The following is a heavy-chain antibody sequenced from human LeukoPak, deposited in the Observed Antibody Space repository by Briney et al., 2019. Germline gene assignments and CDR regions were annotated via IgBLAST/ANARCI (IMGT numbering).Heavy chain of an antibody. V-gene: IGHV4-34*01. Sequence: PSETLSLTCAVYGGSFSGYYWSWIRQPPGKGLEWIGEINHSGSTNYNPSLKSRVTISVDTSKNQFSLKLSSVTAADTAVYYCARGACTSCYFGYYYGMDVWGQGTTVTVSS. CDR2: INHSGST. J-gene: IGHJ6*02. CDR3: ARGACTSCYFGYYYGMDV. CDR1: GGSFSGYY. D-gene: IGHD2-2*01.